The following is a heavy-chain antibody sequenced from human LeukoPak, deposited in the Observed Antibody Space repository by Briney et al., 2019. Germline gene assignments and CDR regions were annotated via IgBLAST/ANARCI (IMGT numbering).Heavy chain of an antibody. J-gene: IGHJ4*02. CDR2: ISGSGGIT. CDR1: GFTXSDYG. V-gene: IGHV3-23*01. Sequence: GFTXSDYGMSWVRQAPXKGLEWVSAISGSGGITYYADSVKGRFTISRDKSKXNFLRMKSLEAEDTAIYYCXXXXNXXSWXQGXXXXVSS. CDR3: XXXXNXXS.